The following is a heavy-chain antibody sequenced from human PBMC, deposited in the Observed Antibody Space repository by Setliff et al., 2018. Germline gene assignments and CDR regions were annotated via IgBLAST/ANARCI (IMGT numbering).Heavy chain of an antibody. V-gene: IGHV3-7*03. J-gene: IGHJ5*02. Sequence: ETLSLTCAVYGGSFSGYYWSWIRQPPGKGLEWVANIKQDGSEKYYVDSAKGRFTISRDNAKNTLYLQMNSLRAEDTAVYYCAKNGFGVVALGVNNWFDPWGQGTLVTVSS. CDR2: IKQDGSEK. D-gene: IGHD3-10*01. CDR1: GGSFSGYY. CDR3: AKNGFGVVALGVNNWFDP.